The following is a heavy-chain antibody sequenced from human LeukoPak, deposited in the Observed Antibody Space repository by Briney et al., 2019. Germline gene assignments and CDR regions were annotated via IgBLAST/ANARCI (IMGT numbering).Heavy chain of an antibody. CDR3: TTDRSSYHDYGDGYYGMDV. J-gene: IGHJ6*02. D-gene: IGHD4-17*01. CDR1: GFTFSNVW. V-gene: IGHV3-15*01. CDR2: IKSKTDGGTT. Sequence: GGSLRLSCAASGFTFSNVWMSWVRQAPGKGLEWVGRIKSKTDGGTTDYAAPVKGRFTISRDDSKNTLYLQMNSLKTEDTAVYYCTTDRSSYHDYGDGYYGMDVWGQGTTVTVSS.